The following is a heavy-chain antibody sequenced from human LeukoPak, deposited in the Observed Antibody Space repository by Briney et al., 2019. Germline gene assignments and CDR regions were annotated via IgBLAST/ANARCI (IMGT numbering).Heavy chain of an antibody. J-gene: IGHJ4*02. Sequence: GESLKISCAASGFTFSSYWMHWVRQAPGKGLVWVSRIKPDGSSTAYADSVKGRFTISRDNAKNTLYLQMNSLRAEDTAVYYCARGIVGATTIDYWGQGTLVTVSS. V-gene: IGHV3-74*01. CDR1: GFTFSSYW. CDR3: ARGIVGATTIDY. D-gene: IGHD1-26*01. CDR2: IKPDGSST.